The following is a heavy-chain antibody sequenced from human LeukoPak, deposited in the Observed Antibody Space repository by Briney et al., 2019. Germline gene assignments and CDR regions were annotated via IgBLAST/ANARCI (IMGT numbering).Heavy chain of an antibody. V-gene: IGHV3-7*02. CDR1: GFTFSRYW. CDR3: ARVMGDYYASGAPRAFDI. CDR2: IHEDGSDK. J-gene: IGHJ3*02. D-gene: IGHD3-22*01. Sequence: GGSLRLSCAGSGFTFSRYWINWVRQAPGQGLEWVANIHEDGSDKYYVDSVKGRFTISRDNAKNSLYLQMNRLRDEDTAVYYCARVMGDYYASGAPRAFDIWGQGTMVTVSS.